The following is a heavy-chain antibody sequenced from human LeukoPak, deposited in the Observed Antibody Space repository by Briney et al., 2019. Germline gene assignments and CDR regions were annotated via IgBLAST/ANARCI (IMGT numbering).Heavy chain of an antibody. V-gene: IGHV4-38-2*02. CDR2: FYYNGNT. J-gene: IGHJ4*02. Sequence: SETLSLTCAVSGYSISSGYYWGWIRQPPGKGLEWIGTFYYNGNTYYNPSLKSRVTISVDTSKNRFSLNLTSVTTADTAVYYCARDRRPDYWGQGTLVTVSS. CDR1: GYSISSGYY. CDR3: ARDRRPDY. D-gene: IGHD6-25*01.